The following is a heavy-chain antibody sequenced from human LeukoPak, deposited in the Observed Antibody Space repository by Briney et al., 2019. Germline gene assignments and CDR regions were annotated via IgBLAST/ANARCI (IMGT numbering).Heavy chain of an antibody. CDR3: ARDFGELYFDY. J-gene: IGHJ4*02. D-gene: IGHD3-10*01. Sequence: SETLSLACTVSGGSISSYYWSWIRQPPGKGLEWDGYIYYSGSTNYNPSLKSRVTISVDTSKHQFSLKPSSVTAADTAVYYCARDFGELYFDYWGQGTLVTVSS. CDR1: GGSISSYY. V-gene: IGHV4-59*01. CDR2: IYYSGST.